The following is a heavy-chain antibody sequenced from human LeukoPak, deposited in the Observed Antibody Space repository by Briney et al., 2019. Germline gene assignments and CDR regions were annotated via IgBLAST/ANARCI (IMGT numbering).Heavy chain of an antibody. J-gene: IGHJ4*02. CDR2: INPNSGGT. Sequence: ASVKVSCKASGYTFTGYYMHWVRQAPGQGLEWMGWINPNSGGTSYAQKFQGRVTMTRDTSISTAYMELSRLRSDDTAVYYCARVNFWSGYREDYWGQGTLVTVSS. CDR1: GYTFTGYY. V-gene: IGHV1-2*02. D-gene: IGHD3-3*01. CDR3: ARVNFWSGYREDY.